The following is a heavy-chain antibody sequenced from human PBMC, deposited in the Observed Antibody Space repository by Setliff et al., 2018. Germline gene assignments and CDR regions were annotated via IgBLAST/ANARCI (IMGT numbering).Heavy chain of an antibody. V-gene: IGHV1-18*01. CDR3: ARINFYVSSGYYYAPDY. J-gene: IGHJ4*02. D-gene: IGHD3-22*01. CDR1: GHIFNSYG. CDR2: ISSYNDVT. Sequence: ASVKVSCKASGHIFNSYGISWVRQAPGKGLEWVGWISSYNDVTTYAQRFQGRVTLTKDTSTSAAYMELRSLRSYDSALYYCARINFYVSSGYYYAPDYWGQGQWSPSPQ.